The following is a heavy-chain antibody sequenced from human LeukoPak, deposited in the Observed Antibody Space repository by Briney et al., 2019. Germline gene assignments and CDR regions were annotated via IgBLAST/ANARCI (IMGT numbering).Heavy chain of an antibody. CDR3: ARDVAVGGLDF. CDR1: GFTFSSHG. V-gene: IGHV3-33*01. D-gene: IGHD6-19*01. Sequence: GGSLRLSCAASGFTFSSHGFHWVRQGQGMELVWEAAIWSDGINKNYPDSVKGRFTISRDTSKNTLYLQMNSLGTEDTAVYYCARDVAVGGLDFGGQGTLVSV. J-gene: IGHJ4*02. CDR2: IWSDGINK.